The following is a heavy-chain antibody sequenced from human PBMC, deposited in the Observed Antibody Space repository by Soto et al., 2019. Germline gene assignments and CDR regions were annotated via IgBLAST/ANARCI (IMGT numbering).Heavy chain of an antibody. Sequence: QVQLQESGPGLVKPSETLSLTCTVSGGSVSSDNYYWTWIRQPPGKGLEWIGYIYYSGSTNYNPPLKSRLIRSVDTSKNQFSLKLSSVTAADTAVYYCARDLWGSYGSGDDYGMDVWGQGTTVTVSS. CDR3: ARDLWGSYGSGDDYGMDV. D-gene: IGHD3-10*01. CDR2: IYYSGST. CDR1: GGSVSSDNYY. J-gene: IGHJ6*02. V-gene: IGHV4-61*01.